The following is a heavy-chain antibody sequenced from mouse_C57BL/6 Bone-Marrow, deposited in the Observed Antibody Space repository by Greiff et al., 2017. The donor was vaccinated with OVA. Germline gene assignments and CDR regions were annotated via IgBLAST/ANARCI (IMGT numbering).Heavy chain of an antibody. V-gene: IGHV10-1*01. D-gene: IGHD1-1*01. CDR3: VRSYYGSSSYAMDY. CDR1: GFSFNTYA. CDR2: IRSKSNNYAT. J-gene: IGHJ4*01. Sequence: EVNLVESGGGLVQPKGSLKLSCAASGFSFNTYAMNWVRQAPGKGLEWVARIRSKSNNYATYYADSVKDRFTISRDDSESMLYLQMNNLKTEDTAMYYCVRSYYGSSSYAMDYWGQGTSVTVSS.